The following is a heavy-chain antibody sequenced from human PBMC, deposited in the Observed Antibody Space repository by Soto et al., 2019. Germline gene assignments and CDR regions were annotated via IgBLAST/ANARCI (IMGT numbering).Heavy chain of an antibody. J-gene: IGHJ6*02. V-gene: IGHV3-48*02. Sequence: EVQLVESGGGLVQPGGSLRLSCAASGFTFSTYIMSWVRQAPGKGLEWVSYISSRSYTIYYVDSVKGRFTISRDNAKNSLYLQMNSLRDEDTAVYYCARGGSSSDNGMDVWGQGTTVTVSS. CDR2: ISSRSYTI. D-gene: IGHD6-6*01. CDR1: GFTFSTYI. CDR3: ARGGSSSDNGMDV.